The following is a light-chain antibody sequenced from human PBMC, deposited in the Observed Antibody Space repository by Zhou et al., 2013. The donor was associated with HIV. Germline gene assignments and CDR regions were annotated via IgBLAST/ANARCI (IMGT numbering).Light chain of an antibody. CDR1: QSVTNY. J-gene: IGKJ3*01. V-gene: IGKV3-11*01. CDR2: DGN. Sequence: VLTQSPDTLSVSPGERATLSCRASQSVTNYLAWYQQKPGQAPRLLIYDGNKRATGIPARISGSGSGTDFTLTISSLEPEDFAVYYCQQYGSLPGTFGPGTKVDIQ. CDR3: QQYGSLPGT.